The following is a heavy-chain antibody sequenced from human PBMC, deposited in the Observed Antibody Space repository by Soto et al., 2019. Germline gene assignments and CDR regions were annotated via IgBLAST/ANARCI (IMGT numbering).Heavy chain of an antibody. Sequence: SETRSLSCTVSGGSIISISYYWCCILQPPWKGLDLIVSIYYSVITYYNPSLNILVTISVDTSKNQFSLKLSSVTAADTAVYYCARQWLRSGWFAPWGQGTLVTVSS. V-gene: IGHV4-39*01. CDR3: ARQWLRSGWFAP. D-gene: IGHD5-12*01. CDR2: IYYSVIT. CDR1: GGSIISISYY. J-gene: IGHJ5*02.